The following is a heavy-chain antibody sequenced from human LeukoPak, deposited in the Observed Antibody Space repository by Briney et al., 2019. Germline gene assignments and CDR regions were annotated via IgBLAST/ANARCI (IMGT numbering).Heavy chain of an antibody. J-gene: IGHJ5*02. CDR1: GFTFSDNY. CDR2: ISSSGSI. CDR3: ANLWFGGLT. D-gene: IGHD3-10*01. V-gene: IGHV3-11*01. Sequence: GGSLRLSCAASGFTFSDNYMSWIRQAPGKGLEWVSYISSSGSIYYADSVKGRFTISRDNSKNTLYLQMNSLRAEDTAVYYCANLWFGGLTWGQGTLVTVSS.